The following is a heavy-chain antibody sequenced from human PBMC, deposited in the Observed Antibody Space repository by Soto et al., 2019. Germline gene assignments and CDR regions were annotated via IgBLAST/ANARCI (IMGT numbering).Heavy chain of an antibody. CDR1: GGTFSSYA. V-gene: IGHV1-69*06. D-gene: IGHD2-15*01. J-gene: IGHJ4*02. Sequence: GAAVKVSCKASGGTFSSYAISWVRPAPGQGLECMGGIIPIFGTANYAQKFQGRVTITAXXXXSXXXMXLXXLRXEXTAVYFCASAVVQYSFDYWGQGTLITVS. CDR2: IIPIFGTA. CDR3: ASAVVQYSFDY.